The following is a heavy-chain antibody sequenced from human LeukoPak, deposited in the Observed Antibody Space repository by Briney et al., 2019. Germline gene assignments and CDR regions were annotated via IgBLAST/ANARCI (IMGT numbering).Heavy chain of an antibody. D-gene: IGHD6-13*01. CDR2: INPNSGGT. J-gene: IGHJ4*02. CDR3: AGDALGRKQQLGDY. Sequence: ASVKVSCKASGYTFTGYYMHWVRQAPGQGLEWMGWINPNSGGTNYAQQFLGRVTMTRATSINTAYMELTRLRSDDTAVYYCAGDALGRKQQLGDYWGQGTLVTVSS. V-gene: IGHV1-2*02. CDR1: GYTFTGYY.